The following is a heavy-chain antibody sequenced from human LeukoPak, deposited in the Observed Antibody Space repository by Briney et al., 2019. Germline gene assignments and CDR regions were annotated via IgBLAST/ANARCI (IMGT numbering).Heavy chain of an antibody. CDR1: GFSFRSYA. J-gene: IGHJ4*02. V-gene: IGHV3-23*01. CDR2: ISDNSGST. Sequence: GGSLRLSCVASGFSFRSYAMNWVRQAPEKGLEWVSSISDNSGSTYYADSVKGRFTISRDNSKNTVYLQMNSLRAEDTAVYYCVSFYETYWGRGTLVTVSS. CDR3: VSFYETY. D-gene: IGHD2/OR15-2a*01.